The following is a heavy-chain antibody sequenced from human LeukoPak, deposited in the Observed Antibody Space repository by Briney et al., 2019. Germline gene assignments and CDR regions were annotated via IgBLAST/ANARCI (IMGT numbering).Heavy chain of an antibody. CDR3: ARDFRFLDDY. CDR1: GFTFSTSG. D-gene: IGHD3-3*01. CDR2: ISYDGSYK. J-gene: IGHJ4*02. V-gene: IGHV3-30*03. Sequence: PGGSLRLSCAASGFTFSTSGMHWVRQSPGKGLEWMALISYDGSYKDFADSVQGRFTISRDNSKNTLYLQMNSLRPEDTAVYYCARDFRFLDDYWGQGTLVTVSS.